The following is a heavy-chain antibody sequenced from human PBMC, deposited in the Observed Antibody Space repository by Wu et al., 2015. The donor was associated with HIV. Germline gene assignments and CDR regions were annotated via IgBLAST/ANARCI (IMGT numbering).Heavy chain of an antibody. CDR1: GYNFITYY. V-gene: IGHV1-2*02. D-gene: IGHD1-26*01. Sequence: QVHLVQSGADVKKPGASVKVSCKASGYNFITYYIHWVRQAPGQGLEWMGCINPNSGGTNYAQRFQDKVSMTRDTSISTAYMELSRLRSDDTAVYYCAREGSGSYSDYWGQGTLGHRLL. CDR2: INPNSGGT. J-gene: IGHJ4*02. CDR3: AREGSGSYSDY.